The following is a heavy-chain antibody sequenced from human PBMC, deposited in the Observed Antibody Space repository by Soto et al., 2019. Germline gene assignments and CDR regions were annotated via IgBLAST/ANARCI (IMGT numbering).Heavy chain of an antibody. CDR3: ARDKAGRRFGELLGGMDV. V-gene: IGHV1-69*13. Sequence: ASVKVSCKASGGTFSSNAIIWVRQAPGQGLEWMGGIIPIFGTANYAQKFHGRVTITADEATSTAYMELSSLISEDTAFYYFARDKAGRRFGELLGGMDVWGQGTTVTVSS. J-gene: IGHJ6*02. CDR2: IIPIFGTA. D-gene: IGHD3-10*01. CDR1: GGTFSSNA.